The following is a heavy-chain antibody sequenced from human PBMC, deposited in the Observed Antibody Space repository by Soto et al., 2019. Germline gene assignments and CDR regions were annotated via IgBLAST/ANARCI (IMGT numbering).Heavy chain of an antibody. CDR1: GGSISSSSYY. V-gene: IGHV4-39*01. Sequence: ASETLALTCTVSGGSISSSSYYWGWIRQPPGKGLEWIGSIYYSGSTYYNPSLKSRVTISVDTSKNQFSLKLSSVTAADTAVYYCARHPYCSGGSCYLNWFDPWGQGTLVTVSS. D-gene: IGHD2-15*01. J-gene: IGHJ5*02. CDR2: IYYSGST. CDR3: ARHPYCSGGSCYLNWFDP.